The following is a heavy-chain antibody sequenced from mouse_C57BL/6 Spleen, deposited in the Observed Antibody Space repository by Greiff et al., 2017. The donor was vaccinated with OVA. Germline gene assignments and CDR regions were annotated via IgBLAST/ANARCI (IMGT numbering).Heavy chain of an antibody. D-gene: IGHD1-1*01. J-gene: IGHJ4*01. CDR3: ARGTTVVAYYAMDY. V-gene: IGHV1-72*01. Sequence: QVQLQQSGAELVKPGASVKLSCKASGYTFTSYWMHWVKQRPGRGLEWIGRIDPNSGGTKYNEKFKSKATLTVDKPSSTAYMQLSSLTSEDSAVYYCARGTTVVAYYAMDYWGQGTSVTVSS. CDR2: IDPNSGGT. CDR1: GYTFTSYW.